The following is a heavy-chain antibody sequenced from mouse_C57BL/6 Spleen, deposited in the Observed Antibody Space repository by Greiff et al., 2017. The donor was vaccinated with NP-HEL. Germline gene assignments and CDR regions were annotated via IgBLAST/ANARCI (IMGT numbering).Heavy chain of an antibody. CDR2: IHPNSGST. V-gene: IGHV1-64*01. J-gene: IGHJ4*01. CDR3: ARGAGYGYYAMDY. D-gene: IGHD1-2*01. Sequence: QVQLQQPGAELVKPGASVKLSCKASGYTFTSYWMHWVKQRPGQGLEWIGMIHPNSGSTNYNEKFKSKATLTVDKSSSTAYMQLSSLTSEDSAVYYCARGAGYGYYAMDYWGQGTSVTVSS. CDR1: GYTFTSYW.